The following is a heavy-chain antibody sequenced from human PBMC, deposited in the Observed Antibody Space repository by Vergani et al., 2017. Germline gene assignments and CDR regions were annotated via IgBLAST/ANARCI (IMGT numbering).Heavy chain of an antibody. CDR1: GGSISSGGYY. J-gene: IGHJ6*03. D-gene: IGHD3-3*01. CDR3: ARGPPSGYDFWSGYVPQYYYYMDV. CDR2: IYYSGST. V-gene: IGHV4-31*03. Sequence: QVQLQESGPGLVKPSQTLSLTCTVSGGSISSGGYYWSWIRQHPGKGLEWIGYIYYSGSTYYNPSLKSRVTISVDTSKNQFSLKLSSVTAADTAVYYCARGPPSGYDFWSGYVPQYYYYMDVWGKGTTVTVSS.